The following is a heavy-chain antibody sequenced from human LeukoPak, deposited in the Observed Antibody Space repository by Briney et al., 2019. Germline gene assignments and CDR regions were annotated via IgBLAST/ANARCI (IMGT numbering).Heavy chain of an antibody. D-gene: IGHD2-2*01. CDR1: GGSVSSGSYY. Sequence: SETLSLTCTVSGGSVSSGSYYWSWIRQPPGKGLEWIGEINHSGSTNYNPSLKSRVTISVDTSKNQFSLKLSSVTAADTAVYYCAQLLWLRDYWGQGTLVTVSS. CDR2: INHSGST. V-gene: IGHV4-39*07. J-gene: IGHJ4*02. CDR3: AQLLWLRDY.